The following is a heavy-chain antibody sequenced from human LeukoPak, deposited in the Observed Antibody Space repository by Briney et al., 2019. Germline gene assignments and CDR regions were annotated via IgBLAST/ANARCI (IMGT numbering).Heavy chain of an antibody. V-gene: IGHV3-74*03. Sequence: GGSLRLSCRASGFLYCICRKLWVRQVPGKGLVWVARINTYGTSTTYGDSVEGRFTISRDNANNTLDLQMNSLRDDDTAVYYCAANSTKLTDKGGYDHWGQGNQVTVSS. CDR1: GFLYCICR. CDR2: INTYGTST. J-gene: IGHJ4*02. D-gene: IGHD3-22*01. CDR3: AANSTKLTDKGGYDH.